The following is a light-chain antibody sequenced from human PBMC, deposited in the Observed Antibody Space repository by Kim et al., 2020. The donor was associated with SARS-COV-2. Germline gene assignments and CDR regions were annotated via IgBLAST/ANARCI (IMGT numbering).Light chain of an antibody. CDR2: QDA. CDR1: KLGDKY. J-gene: IGLJ2*01. CDR3: QAWDSRIVV. Sequence: VSPGQTASITCSGDKLGDKYACWYQQKPGQSPALVIYQDAKRPSGIPERFSGSNSGNTATLTISGTQPMDEADYYCQAWDSRIVVFGGGTKLTVL. V-gene: IGLV3-1*01.